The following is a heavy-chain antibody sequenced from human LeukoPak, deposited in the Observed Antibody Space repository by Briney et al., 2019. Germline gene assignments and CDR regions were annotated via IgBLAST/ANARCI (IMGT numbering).Heavy chain of an antibody. CDR1: GFIFGDYN. CDR2: ISSGGSTI. CDR3: ATRAAAGYYYGMDV. Sequence: GGSLRLSCAASGFIFGDYNMNWVRQAPGKGLEWVSYISSGGSTIYYADTVKGRFTISRDNAKNTLYLQMNSLRAEDTAVYYCATRAAAGYYYGMDVWGQGTTVTVSS. D-gene: IGHD6-13*01. V-gene: IGHV3-48*01. J-gene: IGHJ6*02.